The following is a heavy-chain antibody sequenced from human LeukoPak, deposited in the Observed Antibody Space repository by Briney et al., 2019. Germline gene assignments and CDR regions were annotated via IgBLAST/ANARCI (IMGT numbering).Heavy chain of an antibody. V-gene: IGHV4-4*02. D-gene: IGHD2-2*01. Sequence: SETLSLTCAVSGGSISSSNWWSWVRQPPGKGLEWIGEIYHSGSTNYNPSLKSRVTISVDTSKNQFSLRLSSVTAADTAVYSCARGVVPNWFDPWGQGTLVTVSS. J-gene: IGHJ5*02. CDR1: GGSISSSNW. CDR2: IYHSGST. CDR3: ARGVVPNWFDP.